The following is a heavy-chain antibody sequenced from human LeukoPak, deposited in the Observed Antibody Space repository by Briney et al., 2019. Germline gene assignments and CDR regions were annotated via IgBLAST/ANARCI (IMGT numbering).Heavy chain of an antibody. CDR3: ARGGRLLWFGELSDDAFDI. CDR2: ISYDGSNK. CDR1: GFTFSSYG. J-gene: IGHJ3*02. V-gene: IGHV3-30*03. D-gene: IGHD3-10*01. Sequence: GGSLRLSCAASGFTFSSYGMHWVRQAPGKGLEWVAVISYDGSNKYYAGSVKGRFTISRDNSKNTLYLQMNSLRAEDTAVYYCARGGRLLWFGELSDDAFDIWGQGTMVTVSS.